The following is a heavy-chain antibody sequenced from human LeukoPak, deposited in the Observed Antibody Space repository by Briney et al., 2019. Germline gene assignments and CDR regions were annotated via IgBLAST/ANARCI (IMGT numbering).Heavy chain of an antibody. J-gene: IGHJ3*02. V-gene: IGHV1-2*06. D-gene: IGHD5-24*01. CDR3: ARGMATTDAFDI. CDR2: INPNSGGT. CDR1: GYTFTGYY. Sequence: ASVKVSCKASGYTFTGYYMHWVRQAPGQGLEWMGRINPNSGGTNYAQKFQGRVTMTRDTSISTAYMELSRLRSDDTAVYYCARGMATTDAFDIWGQGTMVTVSS.